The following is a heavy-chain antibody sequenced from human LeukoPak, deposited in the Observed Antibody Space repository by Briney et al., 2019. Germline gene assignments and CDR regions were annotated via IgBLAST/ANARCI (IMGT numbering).Heavy chain of an antibody. CDR3: ARLLYGSGSPADY. CDR1: GGTFSSYA. V-gene: IGHV1-69*04. Sequence: EASVKVSCKASGGTFSSYAISWVRQAPGQGLEWMGRIIPILGIANYAQKFQGRVTITADKSTSTAYMELSSLRSEDTAVYYCARLLYGSGSPADYWGQGTLVTVSS. CDR2: IIPILGIA. D-gene: IGHD3-10*01. J-gene: IGHJ4*02.